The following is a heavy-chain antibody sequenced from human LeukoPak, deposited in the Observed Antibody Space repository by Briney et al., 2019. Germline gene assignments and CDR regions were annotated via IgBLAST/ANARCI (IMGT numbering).Heavy chain of an antibody. CDR1: GFTFSSYW. CDR2: IKQDGSEK. Sequence: GGSMRLSCAGSGFTFSSYWMSWVRQAPGKGLEWVANIKQDGSEKYYVDSVKGRFTTSRDNAKNSLYLQMNSLRAEDTAVYYCARDEQPDIVVVPAAIGYWGQGTLVTVSS. J-gene: IGHJ4*02. CDR3: ARDEQPDIVVVPAAIGY. D-gene: IGHD2-2*01. V-gene: IGHV3-7*01.